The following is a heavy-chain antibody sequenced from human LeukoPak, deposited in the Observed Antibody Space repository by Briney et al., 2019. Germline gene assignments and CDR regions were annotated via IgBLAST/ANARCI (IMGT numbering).Heavy chain of an antibody. CDR3: ARDYCSGGSCFFDY. CDR2: WYDGSNK. J-gene: IGHJ4*02. Sequence: WYDGSNKYYADSVKGRFTISRDNSKNTLYLQMNSLRAEDTAVYYCARDYCSGGSCFFDYWGQGTLVTVSS. D-gene: IGHD2-15*01. V-gene: IGHV3-33*01.